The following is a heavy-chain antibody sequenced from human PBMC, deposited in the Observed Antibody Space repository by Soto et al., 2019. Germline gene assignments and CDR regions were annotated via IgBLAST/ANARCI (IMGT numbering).Heavy chain of an antibody. Sequence: QVQLVESGGGVVQPGRSLRLSCAASGFTFSSYGMHWVRQAPGKGLEWVAVIWYDGSNKYYADSVKGRFTISRANSKNTLYLQMNSLRAEDTAVYYCARESSSGWNFDYWGQGTLVTVSS. CDR3: ARESSSGWNFDY. J-gene: IGHJ4*02. V-gene: IGHV3-33*01. CDR2: IWYDGSNK. D-gene: IGHD6-19*01. CDR1: GFTFSSYG.